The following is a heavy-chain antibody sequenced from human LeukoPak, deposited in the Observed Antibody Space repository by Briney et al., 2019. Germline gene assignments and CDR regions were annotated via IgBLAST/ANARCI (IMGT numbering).Heavy chain of an antibody. V-gene: IGHV4-4*07. CDR2: IYTSGST. CDR3: AREGRGSGWSNNIQN. CDR1: GGSISSYY. J-gene: IGHJ1*01. D-gene: IGHD6-19*01. Sequence: SETLSLTCTVSGGSISSYYWSWIRQPAGKGLEWIGRIYTSGSTNYNPSLKSRVTMSVDTSKNQFSLKLSSVTAADTAVYYCAREGRGSGWSNNIQNWGQGTLVTVSS.